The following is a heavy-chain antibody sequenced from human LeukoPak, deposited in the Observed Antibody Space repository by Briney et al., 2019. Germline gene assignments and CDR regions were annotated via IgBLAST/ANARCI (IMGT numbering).Heavy chain of an antibody. CDR1: GGSISSYY. V-gene: IGHV4-59*01. D-gene: IGHD3/OR15-3a*01. Sequence: PSETLSLTCTVSGGSISSYYWSWIRQPPGKGLEYIGYIYFSGSTNYNPSLKSRVTISVDTSKNQFSLKLSSVTAADTAVYYCARDGGKDWLWFDYWGQGTLVTVSS. J-gene: IGHJ4*02. CDR2: IYFSGST. CDR3: ARDGGKDWLWFDY.